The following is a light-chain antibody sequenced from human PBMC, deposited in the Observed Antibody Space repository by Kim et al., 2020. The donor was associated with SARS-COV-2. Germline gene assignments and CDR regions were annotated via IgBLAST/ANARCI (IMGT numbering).Light chain of an antibody. Sequence: EIVVTQSPATLSVSPGERATLSCRASQSVDRNLAWYQQKAGQAPRLLIYGASTRATGIPATFSGSGSGTDFTLTISSLQSEDFALYYCQHYNNWPYTFGQGTKLEI. CDR2: GAS. V-gene: IGKV3-15*01. CDR1: QSVDRN. J-gene: IGKJ2*01. CDR3: QHYNNWPYT.